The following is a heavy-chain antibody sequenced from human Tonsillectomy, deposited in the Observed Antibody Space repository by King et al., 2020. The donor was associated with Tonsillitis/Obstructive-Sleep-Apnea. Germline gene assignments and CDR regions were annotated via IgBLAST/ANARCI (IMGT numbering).Heavy chain of an antibody. J-gene: IGHJ4*02. CDR3: ARGGVEYDFWGGNLESVGY. D-gene: IGHD3-3*01. CDR1: GFTFSSYG. CDR2: IWYDGSNK. V-gene: IGHV3-33*01. Sequence: VQLVESGGGVVQPGRSLRLSCAASGFTFSSYGMHWVRQAPGKGLEWVAVIWYDGSNKYYADSVKGRFTISRDNSKNTLYLQMNSLRAEDTAVYYCARGGVEYDFWGGNLESVGYWGQGTLLTVSS.